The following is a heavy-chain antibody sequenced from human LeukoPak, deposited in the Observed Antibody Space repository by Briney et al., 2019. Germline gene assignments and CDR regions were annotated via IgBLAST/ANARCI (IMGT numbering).Heavy chain of an antibody. CDR3: ARLPYSSSWADY. CDR1: GYSISSGYY. V-gene: IGHV4-38-2*02. J-gene: IGHJ4*02. Sequence: SETLSLTCTVSGYSISSGYYWGWIRQPPGKGLEWIGSIYHSGSTNYNPSLKSRVTISVDTSKTQFSLKLSSVTAADTAVYYCARLPYSSSWADYWGQGTLVTVSS. D-gene: IGHD6-13*01. CDR2: IYHSGST.